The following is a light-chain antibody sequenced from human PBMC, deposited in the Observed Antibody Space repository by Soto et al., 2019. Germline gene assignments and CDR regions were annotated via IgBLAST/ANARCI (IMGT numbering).Light chain of an antibody. V-gene: IGKV3-15*01. J-gene: IGKJ5*01. CDR2: GAS. CDR1: PSVNRH. Sequence: MVMTQSPATLSVSPGVRVTLSCRTSPSVNRHVAWHQQKPGPAPRLLLYGASTRATGIPVRFSSRGVGTEFTLTISSLQAEDFAVYYWQQYKNWPLFGQGTRLEIK. CDR3: QQYKNWPL.